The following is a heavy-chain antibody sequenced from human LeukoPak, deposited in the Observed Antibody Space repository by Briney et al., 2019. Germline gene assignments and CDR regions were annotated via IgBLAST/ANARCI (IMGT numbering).Heavy chain of an antibody. J-gene: IGHJ4*02. CDR1: GGSISSYY. V-gene: IGHV4-59*12. CDR2: IYYSGST. CDR3: ASRLLWFGELLNGYYFDY. Sequence: SETLSLTCTVSGGSISSYYWSWIRQPPGKGLEWIGYIYYSGSTNYNPSLKSRVTISVDTSKNQFSLKPSSVTAADTAVYYCASRLLWFGELLNGYYFDYWGQGTLVTVSS. D-gene: IGHD3-10*01.